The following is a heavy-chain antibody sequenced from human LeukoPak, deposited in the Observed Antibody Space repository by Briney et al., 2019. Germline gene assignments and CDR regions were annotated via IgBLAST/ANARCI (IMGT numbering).Heavy chain of an antibody. V-gene: IGHV4-39*01. CDR2: IYYSGST. CDR3: ARHIMNNYDILTGYYWFDP. Sequence: PSETLSLTCTVSGGSISSSSYYWGWIRQPPGKGLEWIGSIYYSGSTYYNPSLKSRVTISVDTSKNQFSLKLSSVTAADTAVYYCARHIMNNYDILTGYYWFDPWGQGTLVTVSS. J-gene: IGHJ5*02. D-gene: IGHD3-9*01. CDR1: GGSISSSSYY.